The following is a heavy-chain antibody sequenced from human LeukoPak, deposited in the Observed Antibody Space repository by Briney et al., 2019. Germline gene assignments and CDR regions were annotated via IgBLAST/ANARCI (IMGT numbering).Heavy chain of an antibody. J-gene: IGHJ4*02. CDR1: GFTFSSYS. V-gene: IGHV3-21*01. CDR3: ARDEIGGDPGDY. Sequence: GGSLRLSCAASGFTFSSYSMNWVRQAPGKGLEWVSSISSSSSYIYYADSVKGRFTISRDNSKNTLYLQMNSLRAEDTAVYYCARDEIGGDPGDYWGQGTLVTVSS. D-gene: IGHD4-17*01. CDR2: ISSSSSYI.